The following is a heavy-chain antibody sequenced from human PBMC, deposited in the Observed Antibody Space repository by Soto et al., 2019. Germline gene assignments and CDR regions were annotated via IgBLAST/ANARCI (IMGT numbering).Heavy chain of an antibody. CDR2: IYSGGST. CDR3: GRKHACGGDCFSGDVFDI. CDR1: GFSVSSNY. V-gene: IGHV3-53*01. D-gene: IGHD2-21*02. Sequence: VGSLRLSCAASGFSVSSNYMTWVRQAPGKGLEWVSSIYSGGSTYYSDSAKGRFTISRDNSKNTLYLQMSLLRAEDTAVYYCGRKHACGGDCFSGDVFDICGPGTMLTV. J-gene: IGHJ3*02.